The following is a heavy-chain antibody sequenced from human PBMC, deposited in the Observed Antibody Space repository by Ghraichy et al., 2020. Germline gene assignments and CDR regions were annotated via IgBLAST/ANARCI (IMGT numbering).Heavy chain of an antibody. J-gene: IGHJ4*02. CDR2: ITTSGGGT. Sequence: GGPLRLSCAASGVTFSRYAMSWVRQPPGKGLEWVSTITTSGGGTYYAGSVRGRFTISRDNSMNTLHLQMNSLRVEDTAVYYCAKDGVAAAPVMVHMYYFDSWGQGTLVTVSS. CDR1: GVTFSRYA. V-gene: IGHV3-23*01. CDR3: AKDGVAAAPVMVHMYYFDS. D-gene: IGHD6-13*01.